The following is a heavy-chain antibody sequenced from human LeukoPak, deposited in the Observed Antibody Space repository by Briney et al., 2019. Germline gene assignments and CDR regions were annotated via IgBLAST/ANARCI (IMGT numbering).Heavy chain of an antibody. J-gene: IGHJ6*03. Sequence: PGGSLRLSCAASGFTFSSYWMSWVRQAPGKGLEWVANIKQDGSEKYYVDSVKGRFTISRDNAKNSLYLQMNSLRAEDTAVYNCARDPGGDYDFWSGYYRGRGSYYYYMDVWGKGTTVTVSS. D-gene: IGHD3-3*01. CDR1: GFTFSSYW. CDR3: ARDPGGDYDFWSGYYRGRGSYYYYMDV. CDR2: IKQDGSEK. V-gene: IGHV3-7*01.